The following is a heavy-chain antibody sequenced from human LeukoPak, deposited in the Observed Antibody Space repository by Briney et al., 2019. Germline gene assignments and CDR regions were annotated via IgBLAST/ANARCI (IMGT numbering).Heavy chain of an antibody. CDR1: GFTFRTFA. Sequence: GGSLRLSCAASGFTFRTFAMSWVRQAPGKGLECVSVISAGGGDTYYADSVKGRLTISRDNSKSTLYLQMTSLRAEDTAVFYCAKSPYALGSYGIAGDYWGQGTLVTVSS. CDR3: AKSPYALGSYGIAGDY. V-gene: IGHV3-23*01. D-gene: IGHD3-10*01. J-gene: IGHJ4*02. CDR2: ISAGGGDT.